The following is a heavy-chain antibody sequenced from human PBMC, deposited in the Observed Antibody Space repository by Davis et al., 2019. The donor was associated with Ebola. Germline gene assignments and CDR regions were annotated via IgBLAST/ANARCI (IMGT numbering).Heavy chain of an antibody. CDR1: GGSISSYY. V-gene: IGHV4-59*01. CDR3: ARAPGWFDP. CDR2: IYYSGST. J-gene: IGHJ5*02. Sequence: MPSETLSLTCTVSGGSISSYYWSWIRQLPGKGLEWIGYIYYSGSTNYNPSLKSRVTISVDTSKNQFSLKLSSVTAADTAVYYCARAPGWFDPWGQGTLVTVSS.